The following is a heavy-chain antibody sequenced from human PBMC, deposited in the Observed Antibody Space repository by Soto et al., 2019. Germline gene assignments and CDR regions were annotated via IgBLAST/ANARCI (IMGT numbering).Heavy chain of an antibody. J-gene: IGHJ3*02. CDR2: ISGSGGST. D-gene: IGHD3-9*01. V-gene: IGHV3-23*01. CDR3: AKDSPMYYDILTGYYDAFDI. CDR1: GFTFSSYA. Sequence: GGSLRLSCAASGFTFSSYAMSWVRQAPGKGLEWVSAISGSGGSTYYADSVKGRFTISRDNSKNTLYLQMNSLRAEDTAVYYCAKDSPMYYDILTGYYDAFDIWGQGTMVTGSS.